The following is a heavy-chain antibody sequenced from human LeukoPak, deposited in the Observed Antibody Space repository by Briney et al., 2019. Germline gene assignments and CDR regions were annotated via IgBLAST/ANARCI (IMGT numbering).Heavy chain of an antibody. CDR3: ARDIGY. Sequence: GGSLRLSCAASGFTFRDYYMRWIRHAPGRGLEWVSYISSSGSTLFYADSVKCRFTISRDNAKNSLYLQMNSLRAKDTAVYYCARDIGYWGQGTLVTVSS. CDR1: GFTFRDYY. J-gene: IGHJ4*02. CDR2: ISSSGSTL. V-gene: IGHV3-11*04.